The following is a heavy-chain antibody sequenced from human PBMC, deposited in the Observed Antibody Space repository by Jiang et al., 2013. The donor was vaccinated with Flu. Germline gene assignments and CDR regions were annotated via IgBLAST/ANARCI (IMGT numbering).Heavy chain of an antibody. CDR1: GYTFASYG. CDR2: ISPYNGYT. CDR3: TRVSGGAPVYHFDY. J-gene: IGHJ4*02. D-gene: IGHD2-8*02. Sequence: GAEVKKPGASVRVSCKASGYTFASYGINWVRQAPGQGLEWMGWISPYNGYTTMHRTSRAESTLTIDTSTSVAYMELRSLTSDDTAVYYCTRVSGGAPVYHFDYWGQGALVTVSS. V-gene: IGHV1-18*01.